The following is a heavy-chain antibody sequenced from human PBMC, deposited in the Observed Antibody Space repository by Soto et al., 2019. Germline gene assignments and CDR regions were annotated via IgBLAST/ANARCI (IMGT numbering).Heavy chain of an antibody. V-gene: IGHV3-66*01. CDR2: IYSGGST. CDR3: ARGRTLLLWFGESRNNWFDP. Sequence: GGSLRLSCAASGFTFSNDAMAWVRQAPGEGQGLRRGLEWVSVIYSGGSTYYADSVKGRFTISRDNSKNTLYLQMNSLRAEDTAVYYCARGRTLLLWFGESRNNWFDPWGQGTLVTVSS. D-gene: IGHD3-10*01. CDR1: GFTFSNDA. J-gene: IGHJ5*02.